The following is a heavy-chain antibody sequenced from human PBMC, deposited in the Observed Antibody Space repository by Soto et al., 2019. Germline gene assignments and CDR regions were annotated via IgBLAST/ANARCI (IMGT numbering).Heavy chain of an antibody. J-gene: IGHJ4*02. D-gene: IGHD6-13*01. Sequence: GGSLRLSGAASEFTFSTNGMSWVRQAPGKGLEWVSAISGSGGSTYYADSVKGRFTISRDTSKNTLYLQMNSLRAEDTALYYCAKSYSSNWYDYFDYWGQGTLVTVSS. CDR3: AKSYSSNWYDYFDY. V-gene: IGHV3-23*01. CDR2: ISGSGGST. CDR1: EFTFSTNG.